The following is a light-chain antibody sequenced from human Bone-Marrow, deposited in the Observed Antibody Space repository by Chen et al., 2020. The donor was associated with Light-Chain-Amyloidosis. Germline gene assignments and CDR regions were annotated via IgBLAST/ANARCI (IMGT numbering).Light chain of an antibody. CDR1: EDIRSY. J-gene: IGKJ4*01. V-gene: IGKV1-39*01. Sequence: DIQMTQSPASLSASVGDRVTITCRASEDIRSYLNWYQQKPGKAPKSLIYAGSSLLSGVPSRFRGRGSGTEFTLTIISLQPEDFATYYCQHRDSRSGLTFGGGTKVEIK. CDR3: QHRDSRSGLT. CDR2: AGS.